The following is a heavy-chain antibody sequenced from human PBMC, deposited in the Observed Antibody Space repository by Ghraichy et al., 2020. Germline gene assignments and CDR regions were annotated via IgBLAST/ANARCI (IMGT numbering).Heavy chain of an antibody. J-gene: IGHJ4*02. Sequence: GGSLRLSCATSGFIFRSNWMSWVRQAPGKGLEWVANIKQDGSEKYYVDSVKGRFTISRDNAKNSLSLQMNSLRVEDTAVYYCGAGPHFDFWGQGTLVTVSS. CDR1: GFIFRSNW. CDR3: GAGPHFDF. CDR2: IKQDGSEK. V-gene: IGHV3-7*03.